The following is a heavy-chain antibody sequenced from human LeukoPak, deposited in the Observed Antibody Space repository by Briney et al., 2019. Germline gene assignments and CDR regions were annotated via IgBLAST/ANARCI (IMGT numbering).Heavy chain of an antibody. Sequence: LESLCLSCAVSVGPLITHYWSSVRQPPGKGVGWIRDITNSGSTDYNRSLRSRVTISIDTYKGQFYLELSSVTAADSAIYYCVRDALEGYYSYYYMDVWGRGTTVTVSS. V-gene: IGHV4-59*11. J-gene: IGHJ6*03. D-gene: IGHD1-1*01. CDR2: ITNSGST. CDR1: VGPLITHY. CDR3: VRDALEGYYSYYYMDV.